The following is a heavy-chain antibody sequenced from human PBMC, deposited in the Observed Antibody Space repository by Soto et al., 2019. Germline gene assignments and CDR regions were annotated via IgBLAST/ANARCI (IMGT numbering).Heavy chain of an antibody. CDR1: GFTFSSYA. J-gene: IGHJ6*02. V-gene: IGHV3-23*01. D-gene: IGHD3-10*01. Sequence: GGSLRLSCAASGFTFSSYAMSWVRQAPGKGLEWVSAISGSGGSTYYADSVKGRFTISRDNSKNTLYLQMNSLRAEDTAVYYCAKDPPPRGWTRDYYYYYGMDVWGQGTTVTVSS. CDR2: ISGSGGST. CDR3: AKDPPPRGWTRDYYYYYGMDV.